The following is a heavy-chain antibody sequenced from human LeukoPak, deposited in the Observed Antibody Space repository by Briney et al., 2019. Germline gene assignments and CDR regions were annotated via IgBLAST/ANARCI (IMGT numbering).Heavy chain of an antibody. CDR1: GFTFSSYW. D-gene: IGHD2-15*01. Sequence: GGSLRLSCAASGFTFSSYWMSWVRQAPGKGLEWVANTKQDGSEKYYVDSVKGRFTISRDNAKNSLYLQMNSLRAEDTAVYYCARDSGYCSGGSCYGLFDYWGQGTLVTVSS. J-gene: IGHJ4*02. CDR3: ARDSGYCSGGSCYGLFDY. CDR2: TKQDGSEK. V-gene: IGHV3-7*01.